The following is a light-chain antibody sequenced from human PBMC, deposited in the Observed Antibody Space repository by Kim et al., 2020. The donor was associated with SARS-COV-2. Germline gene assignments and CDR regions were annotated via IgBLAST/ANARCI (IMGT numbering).Light chain of an antibody. Sequence: EIVMTQSPATLSVSPGERVTLSCRASQSVRSNLAWYQQKPGQAPRLLIYGASTRATGIPARFSGSGSGTQFTLSISSLQSEDSAVYYCQQYNTWPQFGQGTKVEIK. CDR3: QQYNTWPQ. V-gene: IGKV3-15*01. J-gene: IGKJ1*01. CDR2: GAS. CDR1: QSVRSN.